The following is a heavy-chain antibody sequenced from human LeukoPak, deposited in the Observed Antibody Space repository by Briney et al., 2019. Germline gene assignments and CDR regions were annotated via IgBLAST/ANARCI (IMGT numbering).Heavy chain of an antibody. Sequence: PSETLSLTCTVSGGSISSSSYYWGWIRQPPGKGLEWIGSIYYSGSTYYNPSLKSRVTISVDTSKNQFSLKLSSVTAADTAVYYCATLIMTTVVHTFDYWGQGTLVTVSS. V-gene: IGHV4-39*07. D-gene: IGHD4-23*01. CDR1: GGSISSSSYY. CDR3: ATLIMTTVVHTFDY. J-gene: IGHJ4*02. CDR2: IYYSGST.